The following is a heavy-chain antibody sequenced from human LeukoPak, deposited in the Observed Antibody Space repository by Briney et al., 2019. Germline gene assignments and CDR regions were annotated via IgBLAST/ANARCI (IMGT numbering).Heavy chain of an antibody. CDR1: GGSISSSSYY. CDR2: GSYSGST. V-gene: IGHV4-39*01. CDR3: ARWGYSYGIDY. Sequence: SETLSLTCTVSGGSISSSSYYWGWIRQPPGKGLEWIGDGSYSGSTYYNPSLKSRVTVSVDTSKNQFSLKLSSVTAADTAVYYCARWGYSYGIDYWGQGTLVTVSS. J-gene: IGHJ4*02. D-gene: IGHD5-18*01.